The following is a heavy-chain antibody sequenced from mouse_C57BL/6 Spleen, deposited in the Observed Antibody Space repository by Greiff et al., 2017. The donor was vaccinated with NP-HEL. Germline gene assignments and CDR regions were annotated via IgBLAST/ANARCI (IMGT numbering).Heavy chain of an antibody. J-gene: IGHJ2*01. CDR1: GFTFSDYG. D-gene: IGHD2-5*01. CDR2: ISSGSSTI. CDR3: ARRRDYSSYFDY. Sequence: EVQLVESGGGLVKPGGSLKLSCAASGFTFSDYGMHWVRQAPEKGLEWVAYISSGSSTIYYADTVKGRFTISRYNAKHTLFLQMTSLRSEDTAMYYCARRRDYSSYFDYWGQGTTLTVSS. V-gene: IGHV5-17*01.